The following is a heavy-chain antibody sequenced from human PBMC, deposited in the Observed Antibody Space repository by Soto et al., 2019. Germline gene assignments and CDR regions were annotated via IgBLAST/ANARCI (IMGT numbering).Heavy chain of an antibody. V-gene: IGHV3-73*02. Sequence: EVPLVESGGGLVQPGGSLKLSCAASGFTLSDSAMHWVRQASGKGLEWVGRIRSKVNTYATAYAASVKGRFTISRDDSVNTTYLQMNSLKAEDTAVYYCTRRRDWTAMDPLDYWGQGTLVTVSS. CDR1: GFTLSDSA. D-gene: IGHD5-18*01. CDR2: IRSKVNTYAT. J-gene: IGHJ4*02. CDR3: TRRRDWTAMDPLDY.